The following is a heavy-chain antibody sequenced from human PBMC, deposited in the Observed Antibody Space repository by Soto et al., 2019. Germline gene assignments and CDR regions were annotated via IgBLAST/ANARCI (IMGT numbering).Heavy chain of an antibody. CDR2: ITGLSDNI. CDR3: AKGFSGSRYSTLHV. J-gene: IGHJ6*04. Sequence: EVHLLESGGGLAQPGGSLRLSCAASGFPFRNYAMTWVRRAPGKGLEWVSIITGLSDNIHYADSVTGRFTISRHNSRNTLNRLMISLRIEDTATYFCAKGFSGSRYSTLHVWGKVMTVIGSS. D-gene: IGHD3-10*01. V-gene: IGHV3-23*01. CDR1: GFPFRNYA.